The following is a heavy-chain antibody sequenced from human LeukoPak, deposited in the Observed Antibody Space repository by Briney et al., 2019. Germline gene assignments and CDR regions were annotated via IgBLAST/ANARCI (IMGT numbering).Heavy chain of an antibody. J-gene: IGHJ6*02. CDR1: RFTFDDYA. V-gene: IGHV3-9*01. Sequence: GGSLRLSCAASRFTFDDYAMHWVRQAPGKGLEWVSGISWNSGSIGYADSVKGRFTISRDNAKNSLYLQMNSLRAEDTALYYCAKGALYCSGGSCYSRYYYYGMDVWGQGTTVTVSS. CDR3: AKGALYCSGGSCYSRYYYYGMDV. CDR2: ISWNSGSI. D-gene: IGHD2-15*01.